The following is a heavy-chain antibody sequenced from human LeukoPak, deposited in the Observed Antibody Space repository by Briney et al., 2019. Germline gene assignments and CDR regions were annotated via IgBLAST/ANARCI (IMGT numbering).Heavy chain of an antibody. D-gene: IGHD2-21*01. Sequence: ASVKVSCRASAYXFTSYGISWVRQAPGQGLEGLGWTSGYNGNTKYGQKFQGRVTMTTDTYTSTGYMELSSLRAGDTAVYYCARAKSIRPWYFDLWGRGTLVTVSS. V-gene: IGHV1-18*01. CDR2: TSGYNGNT. J-gene: IGHJ2*01. CDR3: ARAKSIRPWYFDL. CDR1: AYXFTSYG.